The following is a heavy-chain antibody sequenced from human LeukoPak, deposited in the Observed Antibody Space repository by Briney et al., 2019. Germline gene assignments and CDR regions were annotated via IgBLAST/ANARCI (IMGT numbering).Heavy chain of an antibody. V-gene: IGHV3-30*03. J-gene: IGHJ5*02. D-gene: IGHD2-15*01. Sequence: GGSLRLSCAASGFIFSIYGMHWVRQAPGKGLEWVAIISYDGSNKYYANSVKGHFTISRDNSKNTLYLQMNSLRDEDTAVYYCVRGNRCSGCGGWFDPWGQGTLVTVSS. CDR3: VRGNRCSGCGGWFDP. CDR2: ISYDGSNK. CDR1: GFIFSIYG.